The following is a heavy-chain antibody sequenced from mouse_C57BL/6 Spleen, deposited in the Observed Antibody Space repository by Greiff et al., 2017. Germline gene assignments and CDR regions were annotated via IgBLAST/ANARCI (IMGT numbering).Heavy chain of an antibody. J-gene: IGHJ4*01. Sequence: VQLQQSGAELVRPGASVKLSCTASGFNIKDYYMHWVKQRPEQGLEWIGRIDPEDGDTEYAPKFQGKATMTADTSSNTAYLQLSSLTSEDSAVYYCTTVAYGNYAMDYWGQGTSVTVS. CDR2: IDPEDGDT. CDR1: GFNIKDYY. D-gene: IGHD2-1*01. CDR3: TTVAYGNYAMDY. V-gene: IGHV14-1*01.